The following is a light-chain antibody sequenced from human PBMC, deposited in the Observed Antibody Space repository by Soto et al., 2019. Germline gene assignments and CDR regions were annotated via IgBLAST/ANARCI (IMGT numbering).Light chain of an antibody. CDR2: GNX. V-gene: IGLV1-40*01. Sequence: QSVLTQPPSVSGAPGQRVTISCTGSSSNIGAGYDVHWYQQLPGTAPKLLIYGNXNRXSXXXDRXSGSKSGTSASLAITGLQAEDEADYYCQSYDSSLSGSVFGGGTKLTVL. CDR3: QSYDSSLSGSV. J-gene: IGLJ3*02. CDR1: SSNIGAGYD.